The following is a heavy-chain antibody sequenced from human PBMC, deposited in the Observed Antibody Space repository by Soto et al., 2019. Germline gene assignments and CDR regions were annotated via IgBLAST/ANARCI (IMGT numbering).Heavy chain of an antibody. J-gene: IGHJ4*02. CDR3: AKRRYSDSSGDFYDY. D-gene: IGHD3-22*01. V-gene: IGHV3-23*01. CDR2: IGGSGRTT. Sequence: EVQLLESGGGLVQPGGSLSLSCAASAFTFNNYAMSWVRQAPGKGLEWVSGIGGSGRTTYYADSVKGRFTISRDNSDNTLFLQMNSLRAADTAGYYCAKRRYSDSSGDFYDYWGQGTLVTVSS. CDR1: AFTFNNYA.